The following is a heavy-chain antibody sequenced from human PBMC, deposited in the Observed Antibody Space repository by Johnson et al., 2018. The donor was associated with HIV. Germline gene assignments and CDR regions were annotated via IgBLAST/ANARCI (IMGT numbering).Heavy chain of an antibody. CDR1: GFTFSDYY. V-gene: IGHV3-11*04. Sequence: QMQLVESGGGLVKPGGSLRLSCAASGFTFSDYYMSWIRQAPGKGLEWVSYISSSGKSTNYADSVKGRFTISRDNAKNSRSLQMKSLRAEDTAIYYCAREEGNDILTRGDAFDMWGQGTMVTVSS. CDR3: AREEGNDILTRGDAFDM. D-gene: IGHD3-9*01. CDR2: ISSSGKST. J-gene: IGHJ3*02.